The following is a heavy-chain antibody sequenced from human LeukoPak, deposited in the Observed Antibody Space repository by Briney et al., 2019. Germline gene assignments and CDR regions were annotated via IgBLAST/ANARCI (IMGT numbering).Heavy chain of an antibody. CDR1: GYTFTSYD. D-gene: IGHD3-22*01. CDR3: ARNYYYDSSGYSQYPGY. Sequence: ASVKVSCKASGYTFTSYDINWVRQATGQGLEWMGWINPNSGGTNYAQKFQGRVTMTRDTSISTAYMELSRLRSDDTAVYYCARNYYYDSSGYSQYPGYWGQGTLVTVSS. CDR2: INPNSGGT. J-gene: IGHJ4*02. V-gene: IGHV1-2*02.